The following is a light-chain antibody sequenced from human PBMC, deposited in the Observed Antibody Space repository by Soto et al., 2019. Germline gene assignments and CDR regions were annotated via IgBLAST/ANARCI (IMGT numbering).Light chain of an antibody. J-gene: IGKJ1*01. CDR3: QQYNNWAA. V-gene: IGKV3-15*01. Sequence: EIVMTQSPATLSVSTGERATLSCRASQSVSSNLAWYQQKPGQAPRLLIYGASTRATGIPARFSGSGSGTEFTLTISSLQSEDFAVYYCQQYNNWAAFGQGTKVDIK. CDR1: QSVSSN. CDR2: GAS.